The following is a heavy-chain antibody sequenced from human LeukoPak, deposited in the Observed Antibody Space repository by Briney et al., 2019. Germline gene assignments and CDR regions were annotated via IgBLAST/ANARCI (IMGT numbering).Heavy chain of an antibody. CDR2: INYSGST. CDR1: GGSIIGSTPF. J-gene: IGHJ4*02. V-gene: IGHV4-39*01. CDR3: ARGYDY. Sequence: SETLSLTCTVCGGSIIGSTPFWGWIRQPPGEGLEWIGIINYSGSTYYNPSLRSRVTISVDTSKNQFSLQLNSVTASDRAVYYCARGYDYWGQGTLVTVSS. D-gene: IGHD3-22*01.